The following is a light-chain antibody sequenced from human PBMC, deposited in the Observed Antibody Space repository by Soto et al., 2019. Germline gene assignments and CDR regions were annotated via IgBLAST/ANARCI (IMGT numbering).Light chain of an antibody. CDR1: QSVLYSSNNKNY. CDR2: WAS. CDR3: QQYYSTPPT. V-gene: IGKV4-1*01. Sequence: DILMTHSPDSLAVSLVERSTINCNSSQSVLYSSNNKNYLAWYQQKPGQPPKLLIYWASTRESGVPDRFSGSGSGTDFTLTISSLQAEDVAVYYCQQYYSTPPTFGGGTKVDIK. J-gene: IGKJ4*01.